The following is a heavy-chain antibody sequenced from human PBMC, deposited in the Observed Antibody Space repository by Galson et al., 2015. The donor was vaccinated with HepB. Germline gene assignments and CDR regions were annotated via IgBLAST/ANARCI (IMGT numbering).Heavy chain of an antibody. CDR3: ARGRSDDSSGYPRFYYYCMDV. CDR2: IVPIFGSS. D-gene: IGHD3-22*01. V-gene: IGHV1-69*13. Sequence: SVKVSCKASGGTFSSSAISWVRQAPRQGLEWMGGIVPIFGSSNYAEKFQGRVTITADESTSTAYMELSSLRSEDTAVYYCARGRSDDSSGYPRFYYYCMDVCGNGTTVTVSS. J-gene: IGHJ6*03. CDR1: GGTFSSSA.